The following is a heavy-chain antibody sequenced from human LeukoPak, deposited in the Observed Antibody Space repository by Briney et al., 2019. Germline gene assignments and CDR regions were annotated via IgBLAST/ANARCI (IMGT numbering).Heavy chain of an antibody. V-gene: IGHV1-18*01. CDR2: ISAYNGNT. CDR3: ARDSLYPGYSSGWYLDPTTPNFDY. D-gene: IGHD6-19*01. CDR1: GYTFTSYG. J-gene: IGHJ4*02. Sequence: ASLKVSSKASGYTFTSYGISWVRQAPGQGLERRGWISAYNGNTNYAQKLQGRGTMTTDTSTSTAYMELRSLRSDDTAVYYCARDSLYPGYSSGWYLDPTTPNFDYWGQGTLVTVSS.